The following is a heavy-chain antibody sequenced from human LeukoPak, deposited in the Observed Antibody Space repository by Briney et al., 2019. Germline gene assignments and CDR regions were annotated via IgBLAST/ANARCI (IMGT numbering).Heavy chain of an antibody. CDR1: GFTFSTYR. J-gene: IGHJ4*02. CDR3: AGATSTSGPTFDY. CDR2: INTDSSTI. D-gene: IGHD6-19*01. Sequence: QSGGSLRLSCAASGFTFSTYRMNWVRQAPGKALEWLSYINTDSSTIYYTDSLKGRFTISRDNAKNPLYLQMNRLRDEDTAVYYCAGATSTSGPTFDYWGQGTLVTVSS. V-gene: IGHV3-48*02.